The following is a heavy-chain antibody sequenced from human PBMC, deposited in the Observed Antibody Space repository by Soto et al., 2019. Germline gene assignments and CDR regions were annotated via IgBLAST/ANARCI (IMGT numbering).Heavy chain of an antibody. V-gene: IGHV3-7*01. CDR3: ATTGRGIAVAGHYYFDY. CDR1: GFTFSSYW. CDR2: IKQDGSEK. J-gene: IGHJ4*02. D-gene: IGHD6-19*01. Sequence: EVQLVESGGGLVQPGGSLRLSCAASGFTFSSYWMSWVRQAPGKGLEWVANIKQDGSEKYYVDSVKGRFTISRDNAKNSLYLQMNSLRAEDTAVYYCATTGRGIAVAGHYYFDYWGQGTLVTVSS.